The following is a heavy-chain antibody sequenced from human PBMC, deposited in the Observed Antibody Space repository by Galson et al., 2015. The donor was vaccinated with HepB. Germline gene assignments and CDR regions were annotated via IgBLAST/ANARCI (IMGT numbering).Heavy chain of an antibody. CDR3: ARGTGGYDPYYYFDY. CDR2: TYYRSKWYN. CDR1: GDSVSSNSAA. J-gene: IGHJ4*02. V-gene: IGHV6-1*01. D-gene: IGHD5-12*01. Sequence: CAISGDSVSSNSAAWNWIRQSPSRGLEWLGRTYYRSKWYNDYAISVKSRITINPGTSKNQFSLQLNSVTPEDTAVYYCARGTGGYDPYYYFDYWGQGTLVTVSS.